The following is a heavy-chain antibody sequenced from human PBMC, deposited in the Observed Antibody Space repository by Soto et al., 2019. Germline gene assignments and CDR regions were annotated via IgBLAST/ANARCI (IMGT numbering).Heavy chain of an antibody. CDR1: GGSLSNYY. CDR2: IYSSGST. D-gene: IGHD5-18*01. V-gene: IGHV4-59*01. CDR3: ARDHPHSYGVYYFDY. J-gene: IGHJ4*02. Sequence: SETLSLTCTVSGGSLSNYYWNWLRPSPGKGLEWIGYIYSSGSTHYNPSLQNRVTISIDTSKNQVSLKVNSVTAADTAVYYCARDHPHSYGVYYFDYWGQGTPVTVSS.